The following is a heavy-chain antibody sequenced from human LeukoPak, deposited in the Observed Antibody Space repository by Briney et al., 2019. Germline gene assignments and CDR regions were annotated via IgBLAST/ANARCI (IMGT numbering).Heavy chain of an antibody. CDR1: GFAFSNAW. CDR2: IKSKTDGGTT. J-gene: IGHJ4*02. V-gene: IGHV3-15*01. CDR3: TTGVTTVTTFSFDY. Sequence: GGSLRLSCAASGFAFSNAWMSWVRQAPGKGLEWVGRIKSKTDGGTTDYAAPVKGRFTISGDDSKNTLYLQMNSLKTEDTAVYYCTTGVTTVTTFSFDYWGQGTLVTVSS. D-gene: IGHD4-17*01.